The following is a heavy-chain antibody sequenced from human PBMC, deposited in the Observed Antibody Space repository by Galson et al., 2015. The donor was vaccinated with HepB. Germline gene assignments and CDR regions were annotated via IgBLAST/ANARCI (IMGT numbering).Heavy chain of an antibody. CDR2: IYPGDSDT. V-gene: IGHV5-51*01. CDR3: ARHTPQYPIRFLEWLLDY. CDR1: GYSFTSYW. J-gene: IGHJ4*02. Sequence: QSGAEVKKPGESLKISCKGSGYSFTSYWIGWVRQMPGKGLEWMGIIYPGDSDTRYSPSFQGQVTISADKSISTAYLQWSSLKASDTAMYYCARHTPQYPIRFLEWLLDYWGQGTLVTVSS. D-gene: IGHD3-3*01.